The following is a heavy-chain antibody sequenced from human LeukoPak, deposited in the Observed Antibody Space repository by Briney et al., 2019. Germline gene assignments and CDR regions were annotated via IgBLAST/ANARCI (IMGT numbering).Heavy chain of an antibody. CDR1: GLSFSSHA. CDR3: ARDRGYTQDY. J-gene: IGHJ4*02. CDR2: ISGSGDST. Sequence: GGSLRLSCAASGLSFSSHAMNWVRQAPGKGLEWVSGISGSGDSTYYADSVKGRFTISRDNAKNTLYLQMNSLRAEDTAVYFCARDRGYTQDYWGQGTLVTVSS. V-gene: IGHV3-23*01. D-gene: IGHD5-12*01.